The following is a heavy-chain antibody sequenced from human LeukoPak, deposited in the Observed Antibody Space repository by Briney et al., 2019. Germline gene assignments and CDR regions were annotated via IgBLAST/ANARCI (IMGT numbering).Heavy chain of an antibody. CDR2: INPSGGST. CDR3: ARARTTRPYFDY. V-gene: IGHV1-46*01. D-gene: IGHD1-1*01. CDR1: GGTFSSYA. Sequence: ASVKVSCKASGGTFSSYAISWVRQAPGQGLEWMGIINPSGGSTSYAQKFQGRVTMTRDTSTSTVYMELSSLRSEDTAVYYCARARTTRPYFDYWGQGTLVIVSS. J-gene: IGHJ4*02.